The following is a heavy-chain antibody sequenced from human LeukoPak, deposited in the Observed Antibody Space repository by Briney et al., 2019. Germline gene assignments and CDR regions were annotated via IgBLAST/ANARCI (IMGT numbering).Heavy chain of an antibody. CDR3: ARAGLVWGAHDFDY. V-gene: IGHV4-59*01. CDR1: GGSISSYY. J-gene: IGHJ4*02. Sequence: SETPSLTCTVSGGSISSYYWSWIRQPPGKGLEWIGYIYYSGSTNYNPSLKSRGTISLDTSKNQFSLKLSSVTAADTAVYYCARAGLVWGAHDFDYWGQGTLVTVSS. CDR2: IYYSGST. D-gene: IGHD1-26*01.